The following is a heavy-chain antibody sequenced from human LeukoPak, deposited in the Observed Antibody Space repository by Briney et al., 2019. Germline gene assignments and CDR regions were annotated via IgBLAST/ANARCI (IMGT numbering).Heavy chain of an antibody. Sequence: SETLSLTCAVYGGSFSGYYWSWIRQPPGKGLEWIGEINHSGSTNYNPSLKSRVTISVDTSKNQFSLKLSSVTAADTAVYYCAREAPRYCSSTSCYVVGYWGQGTLVTVSS. CDR3: AREAPRYCSSTSCYVVGY. J-gene: IGHJ4*02. D-gene: IGHD2-2*01. CDR1: GGSFSGYY. V-gene: IGHV4-34*01. CDR2: INHSGST.